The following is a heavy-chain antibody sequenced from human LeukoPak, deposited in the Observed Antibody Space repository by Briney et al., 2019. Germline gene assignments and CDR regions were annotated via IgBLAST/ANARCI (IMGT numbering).Heavy chain of an antibody. Sequence: SETLSLTCTVSGGSISSGSYYWSWIRQPAGKGLEWIGRIYTSGSTNYNPSLKSRVTISVDTSKNQFSLKLSSVTAADTAVYYCARDCSSTSCYGNWFDPWGQGTLVTVSS. D-gene: IGHD2-2*01. CDR1: GGSISSGSYY. J-gene: IGHJ5*02. CDR3: ARDCSSTSCYGNWFDP. V-gene: IGHV4-61*02. CDR2: IYTSGST.